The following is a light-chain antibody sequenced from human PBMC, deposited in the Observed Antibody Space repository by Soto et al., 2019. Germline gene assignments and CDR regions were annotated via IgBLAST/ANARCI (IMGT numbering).Light chain of an antibody. CDR2: GAF. CDR1: QTISGT. J-gene: IGKJ1*01. V-gene: IGKV3-20*01. Sequence: EIVMTQSPATLSVSPGGRATLSCRASQTISGTLAWYQQKPGQAPRLLIYGAFKRATGIPDRFSGSGSGTDFTLTISRMEPEDFAVYCCQQYGSSPRTFGQGTKVDI. CDR3: QQYGSSPRT.